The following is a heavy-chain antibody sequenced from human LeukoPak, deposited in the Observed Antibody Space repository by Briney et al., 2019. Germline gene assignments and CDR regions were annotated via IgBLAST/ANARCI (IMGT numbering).Heavy chain of an antibody. D-gene: IGHD1-26*01. CDR3: AKDRSSGTYFFYFDY. J-gene: IGHJ4*02. Sequence: GGSLRLSCVASGFTFSSYAMTWVRQAPGKGLEWVSGISGSGGSTHYADSVKGRFTISRDNSKNTIYLHINSLRGEDTAVYYCAKDRSSGTYFFYFDYWGQGTQVTVSS. CDR1: GFTFSSYA. CDR2: ISGSGGST. V-gene: IGHV3-23*01.